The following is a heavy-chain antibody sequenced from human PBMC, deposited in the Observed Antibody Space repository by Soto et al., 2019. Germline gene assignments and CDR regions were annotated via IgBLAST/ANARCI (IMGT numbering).Heavy chain of an antibody. J-gene: IGHJ6*02. CDR2: ISYDGSNK. D-gene: IGHD3-16*01. Sequence: PGGSLRLSCAASGFTFSSYAMHWVRQAPGKGLEWVAVISYDGSNKYYADSVKGRFTISRDNSKNTLYLQMNSLRAEDTAVYYCARDGGSGYGMDVWGQGTTVTVSS. V-gene: IGHV3-30-3*01. CDR3: ARDGGSGYGMDV. CDR1: GFTFSSYA.